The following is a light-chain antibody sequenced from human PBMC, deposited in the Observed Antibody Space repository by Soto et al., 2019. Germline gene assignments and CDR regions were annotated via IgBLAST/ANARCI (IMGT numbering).Light chain of an antibody. CDR3: QQYNSYSLT. CDR2: KAS. V-gene: IGKV1-5*03. Sequence: DIQMTQSPSTLSASVGDRVTITCRASQSISSWLAWYQQKPGKAPKLLIYKASSLESGVPSRFSGSGSGTEFSIPIISLQPDDFSTYYYQQYNSYSLTFGQGTKVEMK. J-gene: IGKJ1*01. CDR1: QSISSW.